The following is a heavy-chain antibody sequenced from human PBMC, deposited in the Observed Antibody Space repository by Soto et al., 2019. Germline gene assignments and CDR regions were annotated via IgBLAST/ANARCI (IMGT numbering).Heavy chain of an antibody. CDR1: GFTFSDYY. D-gene: IGHD3-10*01. J-gene: IGHJ4*02. Sequence: QVQLVESGGGLVKPGGSLRLSCAASGFTFSDYYMSWIRQAPGKGLEWVSYISSSSSYTNYADSVKGRFTISRDNAKNSLYLQMNSLRAEDTAVYYCAGGMEYYYGSGSSFDYWGQGTLVTVSS. CDR2: ISSSSSYT. CDR3: AGGMEYYYGSGSSFDY. V-gene: IGHV3-11*05.